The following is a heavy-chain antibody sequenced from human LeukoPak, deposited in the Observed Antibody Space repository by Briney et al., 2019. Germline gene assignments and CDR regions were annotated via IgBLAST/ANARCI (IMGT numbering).Heavy chain of an antibody. Sequence: ASVKVSCKASGYTFTSYGISWVRQAPGQGLEWMGWISGSNGNTNYAQKLQGRVTMTTDTSTGTAYMELRSLRSDDTAVYYCARGMASRVTIYGVVTRAGWYFDLWGRGTLVTVSS. CDR2: ISGSNGNT. J-gene: IGHJ2*01. CDR1: GYTFTSYG. D-gene: IGHD3-3*01. CDR3: ARGMASRVTIYGVVTRAGWYFDL. V-gene: IGHV1-18*01.